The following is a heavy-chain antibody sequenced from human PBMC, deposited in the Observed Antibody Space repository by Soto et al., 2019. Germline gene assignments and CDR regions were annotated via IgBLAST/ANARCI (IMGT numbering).Heavy chain of an antibody. V-gene: IGHV4-34*01. Sequence: SETLSLTCAVYGGSFSGYYWSWIRQPPGKGLEWIGEINHSGSTNYNPSLKSRVTISVDTSKNQFSLKLSSVTAADTAVYYCARGRIVVVPAARNYFDYWGQGTLVTVSS. CDR3: ARGRIVVVPAARNYFDY. J-gene: IGHJ4*02. CDR1: GGSFSGYY. CDR2: INHSGST. D-gene: IGHD2-2*01.